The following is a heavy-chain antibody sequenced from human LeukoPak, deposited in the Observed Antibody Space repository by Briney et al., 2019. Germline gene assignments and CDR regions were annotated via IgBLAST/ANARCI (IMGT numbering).Heavy chain of an antibody. CDR3: ARVTPWDGQQLDPSYYYYMDV. J-gene: IGHJ6*03. D-gene: IGHD6-13*01. CDR1: GYTFTSYG. CDR2: ISAYNGNT. V-gene: IGHV1-18*01. Sequence: ASVKVSCKASGYTFTSYGISWVRQAPGQGLEWMGWISAYNGNTNYAQKFQGRVTITADKSTSTAYMELSSLRSEDTAVYYCARVTPWDGQQLDPSYYYYMDVWGKGTTVTVSS.